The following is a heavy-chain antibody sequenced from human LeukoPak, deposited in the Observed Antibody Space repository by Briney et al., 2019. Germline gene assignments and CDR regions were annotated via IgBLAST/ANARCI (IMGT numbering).Heavy chain of an antibody. CDR3: ARGLMGIAAD. CDR1: GGSISDYY. V-gene: IGHV4-59*12. Sequence: SETLSLTCTVSGGSISDYYWSWIRHPPGKGLEWIGFIYYRGRTNYNPSLKSRVTISVDTSKNQFSLKLSSVTAADTAVYYCARGLMGIAADWGQGTLVTVSS. D-gene: IGHD6-13*01. J-gene: IGHJ4*02. CDR2: IYYRGRT.